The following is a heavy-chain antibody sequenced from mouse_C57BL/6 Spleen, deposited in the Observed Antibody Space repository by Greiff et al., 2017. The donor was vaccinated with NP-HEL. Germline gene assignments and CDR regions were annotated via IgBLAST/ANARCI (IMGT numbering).Heavy chain of an antibody. CDR2: IDPETGGT. CDR3: TRETAQATSWFAY. V-gene: IGHV1-15*01. CDR1: GYTFTDYE. J-gene: IGHJ3*01. D-gene: IGHD3-2*02. Sequence: VQLQQSGAELVRPGASVTLSCKASGYTFTDYEMHWVKQTPVHGLEWIGAIDPETGGTAYNQKFKGKAILTADKSSSTAYMELRSLTSEDSAVYYCTRETAQATSWFAYWGQGTLVTVSA.